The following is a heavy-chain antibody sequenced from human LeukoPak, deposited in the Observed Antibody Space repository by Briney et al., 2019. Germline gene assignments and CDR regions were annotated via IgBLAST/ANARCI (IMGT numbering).Heavy chain of an antibody. CDR1: GYTFTSYY. CDR2: INPSGGST. V-gene: IGHV1-46*01. Sequence: ASVTVSCKTSGYTFTSYYIHWVRQAPGQGLEWMGIINPSGGSTSYAQKFQGRVTMTRDTSTSTVYMYLSSLRSEDTAVYYCARDSLYGVVDYWGQGTLVTVSS. J-gene: IGHJ4*02. CDR3: ARDSLYGVVDY. D-gene: IGHD4-17*01.